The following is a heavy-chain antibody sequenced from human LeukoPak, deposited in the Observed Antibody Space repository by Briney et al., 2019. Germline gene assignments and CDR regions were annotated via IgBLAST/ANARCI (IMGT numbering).Heavy chain of an antibody. V-gene: IGHV3-23*01. D-gene: IGHD3-22*01. CDR3: AKEVVVVITTPTEAGFDY. CDR2: ISGSGGST. J-gene: IGHJ4*02. Sequence: GGSLRLSCAASGFTFSSYSMNWVRQAPGKGLEWVSAISGSGGSTYYADSVKGRFTISRDNSKNTLYLQMNSLRVEDTAVYYCAKEVVVVITTPTEAGFDYWGQGTLVTVSS. CDR1: GFTFSSYS.